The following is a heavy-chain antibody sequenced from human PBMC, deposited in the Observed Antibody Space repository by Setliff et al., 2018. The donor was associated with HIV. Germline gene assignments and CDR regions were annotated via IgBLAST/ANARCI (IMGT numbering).Heavy chain of an antibody. CDR3: ARYTSKLDWFDP. V-gene: IGHV4-38-2*01. CDR2: IHYNGRT. CDR1: GYSTSIGYY. J-gene: IGHJ5*02. D-gene: IGHD2-2*02. Sequence: KTSETLSLTCAVSGYSTSIGYYWGWIRQAPGKGLEWIAIIHYNGRTYYDPSLKSRVTIFVDTSKTQFYLKLRSVTASDTAVYYCARYTSKLDWFDPWGQGTLVTVSS.